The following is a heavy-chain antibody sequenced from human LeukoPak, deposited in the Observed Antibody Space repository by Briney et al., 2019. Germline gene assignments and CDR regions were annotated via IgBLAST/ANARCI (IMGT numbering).Heavy chain of an antibody. Sequence: GGSLRLSCAASGFTFSSYGMHWVRQAPGKGLEWVAVISYDGSNKYYADSVKGRLTISRDNSKNTLYLQMNSLRTEDTAVYYCAKEKGEFDYWGQGTLVTVSS. D-gene: IGHD1-26*01. J-gene: IGHJ4*02. CDR3: AKEKGEFDY. CDR1: GFTFSSYG. CDR2: ISYDGSNK. V-gene: IGHV3-30*18.